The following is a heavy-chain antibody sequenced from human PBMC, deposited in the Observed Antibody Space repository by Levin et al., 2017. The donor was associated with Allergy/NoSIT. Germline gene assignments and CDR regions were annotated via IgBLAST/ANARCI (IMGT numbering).Heavy chain of an antibody. J-gene: IGHJ4*02. CDR1: GFTFSSYW. D-gene: IGHD1-26*01. CDR2: INSDGSNK. Sequence: LSLTCAASGFTFSSYWMHWVRQAPGKGLVWVSRINSDGSNKNYADSVKGRFTISRDKAKNTLYLQMNSLRAEDTAVYYCARALIVGATSGGDYWGQGILVTVSS. V-gene: IGHV3-74*01. CDR3: ARALIVGATSGGDY.